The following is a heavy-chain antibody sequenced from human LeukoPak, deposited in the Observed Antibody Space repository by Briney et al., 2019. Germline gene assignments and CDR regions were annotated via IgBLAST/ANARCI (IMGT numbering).Heavy chain of an antibody. Sequence: XWGWXXXPXGKGLEXIGSIYYSVSTYYNPSLKSRVTISVYTSKNQFSLKLSSVTAADTAVYYCARQGNYYDFWFDYWGQGTLVTVSS. CDR2: IYYSVST. CDR3: ARQGNYYDFWFDY. V-gene: IGHV4-39*01. J-gene: IGHJ5*01. CDR1: X. D-gene: IGHD3-3*01.